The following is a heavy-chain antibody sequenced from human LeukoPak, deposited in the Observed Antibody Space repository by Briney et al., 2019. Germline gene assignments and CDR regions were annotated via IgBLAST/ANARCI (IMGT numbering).Heavy chain of an antibody. Sequence: PGGSLGLSCAASGFTFSSYAMSWVRQAPGKGLEWVSAISGSGGSTYYADSVKGRFTISRDNSKNTLYLQMNSLRAEDTAVYYCAKSRDGYNYPYAFDIWGQGTMVTASS. CDR2: ISGSGGST. CDR3: AKSRDGYNYPYAFDI. J-gene: IGHJ3*02. D-gene: IGHD5-24*01. V-gene: IGHV3-23*01. CDR1: GFTFSSYA.